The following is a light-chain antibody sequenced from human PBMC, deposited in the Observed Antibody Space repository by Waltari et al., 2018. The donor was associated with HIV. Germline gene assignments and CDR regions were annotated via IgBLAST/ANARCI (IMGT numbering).Light chain of an antibody. J-gene: IGLJ1*01. CDR3: WSYAGSYTSV. CDR1: NSDVGGYDY. Sequence: QSALTQPRSVSASPGQSVTISCTGTNSDVGGYDYASLYQHHPGKAPKLLIYDVSKRPSRVPDRFSASKSGNTASLTISGLQAEDEADYYCWSYAGSYTSVFGTGTQVTVL. V-gene: IGLV2-11*01. CDR2: DVS.